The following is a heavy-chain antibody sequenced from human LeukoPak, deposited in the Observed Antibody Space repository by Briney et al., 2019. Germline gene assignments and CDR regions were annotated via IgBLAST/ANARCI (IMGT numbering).Heavy chain of an antibody. CDR3: ARATTVVIGNDAFDI. V-gene: IGHV4-31*03. CDR1: GGSISSGGYS. D-gene: IGHD4-23*01. CDR2: IYYSGST. J-gene: IGHJ3*02. Sequence: SETLSLTCTVSGGSISSGGYSWSWIRQHPGKGLEWIGYIYYSGSTYYNPSLKSRVTISVDTSKNQFSLKLSSVTAADTAVYYCARATTVVIGNDAFDIWGQGTMVTVSS.